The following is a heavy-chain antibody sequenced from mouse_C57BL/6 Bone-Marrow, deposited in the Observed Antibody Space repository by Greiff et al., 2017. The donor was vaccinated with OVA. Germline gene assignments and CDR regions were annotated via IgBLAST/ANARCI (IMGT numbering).Heavy chain of an antibody. Sequence: VQLQQSGAELARPGASVKLSCKASGYTFTSYGISWVKQRTGQGLEWIGEIYPRSGNTYYNEQFKGKATLTADKSSSTAYMELRSLTSEDSAVYFCARETTVVAPYAMDYWGQGTSVTVSS. CDR2: IYPRSGNT. CDR3: ARETTVVAPYAMDY. D-gene: IGHD1-1*01. V-gene: IGHV1-81*01. J-gene: IGHJ4*01. CDR1: GYTFTSYG.